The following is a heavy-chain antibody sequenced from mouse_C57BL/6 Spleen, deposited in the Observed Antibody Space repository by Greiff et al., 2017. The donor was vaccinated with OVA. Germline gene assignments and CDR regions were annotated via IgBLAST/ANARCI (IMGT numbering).Heavy chain of an antibody. V-gene: IGHV1-74*01. Sequence: QVQLQQPGAELVKPGASVKVSCKASGYTFTSYWMHWVKQRPGQGLEWIGRIHPSDSDTNYNQKLTGKATLTVDKSSSTAYMQLSSLTSEYSAVYYGTITTVVARYIDFWGTGTTVTVSS. J-gene: IGHJ1*03. D-gene: IGHD1-1*01. CDR3: TITTVVARYIDF. CDR2: IHPSDSDT. CDR1: GYTFTSYW.